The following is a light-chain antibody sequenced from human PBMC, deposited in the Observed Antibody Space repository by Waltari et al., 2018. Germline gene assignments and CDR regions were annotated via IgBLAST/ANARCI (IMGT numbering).Light chain of an antibody. CDR3: QQRSNWPLMYT. V-gene: IGKV3-11*01. CDR2: DAS. Sequence: EIVLTQSPATLSLSPGERATLSCRASQSVINFLAWYQQKPGQAPRLLIYDASNRATGIPARFSGGGSGTDFTLTISSLEPEDFAVYYCQQRSNWPLMYTFGQGTKLEIK. J-gene: IGKJ2*01. CDR1: QSVINF.